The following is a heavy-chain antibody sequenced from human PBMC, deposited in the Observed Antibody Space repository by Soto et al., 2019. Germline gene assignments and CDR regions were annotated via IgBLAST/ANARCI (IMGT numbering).Heavy chain of an antibody. CDR3: ARSGRSGYYYYYGMDV. Sequence: SETLSLTCTVSCDSISGYYWSWIRQPPGKGLEWIGYIYESGSINYKPSLKGRVTMSIDTSKNQFSLKLISVTAADTAVYYCARSGRSGYYYYYGMDVWGQGTTVTVSS. J-gene: IGHJ6*02. CDR1: CDSISGYY. V-gene: IGHV4-59*01. D-gene: IGHD3-22*01. CDR2: IYESGSI.